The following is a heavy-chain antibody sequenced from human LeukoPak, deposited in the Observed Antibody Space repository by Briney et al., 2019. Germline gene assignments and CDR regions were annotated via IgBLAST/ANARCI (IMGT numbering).Heavy chain of an antibody. CDR2: ISSSSNYI. CDR1: GFTFSSYS. J-gene: IGHJ4*02. Sequence: KPGGSLRLSCAVSGFTFSSYSMNWVRQAPGKGLEWVSSISSSSNYIYYADSVKGRFTISRDSAKNSLYLQMNSLRAEDTAVYYCARDPGGCSGGSCYSRLDYWGQGTLVTVSS. D-gene: IGHD2-15*01. CDR3: ARDPGGCSGGSCYSRLDY. V-gene: IGHV3-21*01.